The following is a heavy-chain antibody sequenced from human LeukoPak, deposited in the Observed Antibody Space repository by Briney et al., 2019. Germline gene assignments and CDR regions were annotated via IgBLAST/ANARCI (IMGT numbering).Heavy chain of an antibody. D-gene: IGHD3-16*01. Sequence: GGSLRLSCAASGFTFSTYWMHCVRQAPGEGLVWVSRIDGDGIGTSYADSVKGRFTISRDNAKNTLYLQMNSLRAEDTAIYYCVRDFSPFGEEFDYWGQGTLVTVFS. CDR1: GFTFSTYW. CDR3: VRDFSPFGEEFDY. J-gene: IGHJ4*02. V-gene: IGHV3-74*01. CDR2: IDGDGIGT.